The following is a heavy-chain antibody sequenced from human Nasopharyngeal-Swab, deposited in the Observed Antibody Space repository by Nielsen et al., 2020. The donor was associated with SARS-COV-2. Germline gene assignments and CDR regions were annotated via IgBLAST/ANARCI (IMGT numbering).Heavy chain of an antibody. J-gene: IGHJ5*02. CDR3: AKGGSSVIAWFDP. CDR2: ISGSGGST. Sequence: GESLKTSCAASGFTFSSHAMSWVRQAPGKGLEWVSAISGSGGSTYYADSVKGRFTISRDYSKNTLYLQMNSLSAEDTAVYYCAKGGSSVIAWFDPWGQGTLVTVSS. V-gene: IGHV3-23*01. D-gene: IGHD6-6*01. CDR1: GFTFSSHA.